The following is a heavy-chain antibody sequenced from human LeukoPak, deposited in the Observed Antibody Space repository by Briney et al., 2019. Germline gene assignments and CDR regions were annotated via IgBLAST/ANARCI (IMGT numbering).Heavy chain of an antibody. D-gene: IGHD6-19*01. CDR3: AKDIGSSGWSYYFDH. J-gene: IGHJ4*02. Sequence: GGSLRLSCAASGSTFDDYTMHWVRQAPGKGLEWASLISWDGGSTYYADSVKGRFTISRDNNKNSLYLQMNSLRTEDTALYYCAKDIGSSGWSYYFDHWGQGTLVTVSS. CDR1: GSTFDDYT. CDR2: ISWDGGST. V-gene: IGHV3-43*01.